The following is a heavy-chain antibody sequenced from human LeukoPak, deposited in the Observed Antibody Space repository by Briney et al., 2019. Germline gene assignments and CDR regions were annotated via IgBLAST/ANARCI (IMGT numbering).Heavy chain of an antibody. J-gene: IGHJ4*02. D-gene: IGHD4-23*01. CDR3: ARDYGGSSPFDY. V-gene: IGHV3-48*03. CDR2: ISSNGSTI. Sequence: PGGSLRLSCAASGFTFSSYEMHWVRQAPGKGLEWVSYISSNGSTIYYADSVKGRFTISRDNAKKSLYLQMNSLRAEDTAVYYCARDYGGSSPFDYWGQGTLVTVSS. CDR1: GFTFSSYE.